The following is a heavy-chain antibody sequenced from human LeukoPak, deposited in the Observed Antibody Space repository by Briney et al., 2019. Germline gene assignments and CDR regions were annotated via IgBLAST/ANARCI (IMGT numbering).Heavy chain of an antibody. CDR2: TSGSGDST. D-gene: IGHD3-10*01. V-gene: IGHV3-23*01. Sequence: GGSLRLSCAASGFTFSSYAINWVRQAPGKGLEWVSATSGSGDSTYYADSVKGRFTISRDNSKNTLYLEMNSLRAEDTAVYYCAKDSFGESGYWGQGTLVTVSS. J-gene: IGHJ4*02. CDR1: GFTFSSYA. CDR3: AKDSFGESGY.